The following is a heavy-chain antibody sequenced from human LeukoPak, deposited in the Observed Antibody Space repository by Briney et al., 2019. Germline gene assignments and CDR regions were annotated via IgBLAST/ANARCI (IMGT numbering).Heavy chain of an antibody. CDR3: AQYLGGMVRGVIGHYFDY. V-gene: IGHV3-23*01. J-gene: IGHJ4*02. CDR1: GFTFSSYA. D-gene: IGHD3-10*01. Sequence: PGGSLRLSCAACGFTFSSYAMSGVRQARGEGLEWVSAISGSGGSTYYADSVKGRFTISRDNYENTLYVQVNSLRSEHTAVYYCAQYLGGMVRGVIGHYFDYWGQGTLVTVSS. CDR2: ISGSGGST.